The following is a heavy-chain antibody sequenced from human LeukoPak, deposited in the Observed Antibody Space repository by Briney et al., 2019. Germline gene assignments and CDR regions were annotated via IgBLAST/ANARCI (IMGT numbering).Heavy chain of an antibody. CDR2: IWYDGSNK. Sequence: GGSLRLSCAASGFTFSGYGMHWVRQAPGKGLEWVAVIWYDGSNKYYADSVKGRFTISRDNSKNTLYLQMNSLRAEDTAVYYCAKSARRIAVAGPVDYWGQGTLVTVSS. J-gene: IGHJ4*02. V-gene: IGHV3-33*06. CDR1: GFTFSGYG. D-gene: IGHD6-19*01. CDR3: AKSARRIAVAGPVDY.